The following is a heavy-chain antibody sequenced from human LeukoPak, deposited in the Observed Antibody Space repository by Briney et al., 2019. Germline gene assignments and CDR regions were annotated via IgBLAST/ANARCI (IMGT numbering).Heavy chain of an antibody. CDR2: IYGTGTT. CDR1: GFTVTSSY. J-gene: IGHJ6*02. Sequence: GGSLRLSCAGSGFTVTSSYMTWVRQAPGKGLECVSAIYGTGTTYYADSVKGRFTVSRDSSSNTLHLQMNSLRAEDSAVYYCAGEARYYDILTGFHNYSGVDVWGQGTTVTVSS. D-gene: IGHD3-9*01. V-gene: IGHV3-66*01. CDR3: AGEARYYDILTGFHNYSGVDV.